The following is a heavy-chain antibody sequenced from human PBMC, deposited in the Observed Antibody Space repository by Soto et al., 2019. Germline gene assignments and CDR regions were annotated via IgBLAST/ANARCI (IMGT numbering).Heavy chain of an antibody. CDR3: AKTAQLSASKKAEFDY. V-gene: IGHV3-23*01. CDR1: GFTFSSYA. D-gene: IGHD3-16*02. J-gene: IGHJ4*02. Sequence: EVQLLESGGGLVQPGGSLRLSCAASGFTFSSYAMSWVRQAPGKGLEWVSALSGSGGSTYYADSVNGRFTISRDNSKNTLYLQMNSLRAEDTAVDYCAKTAQLSASKKAEFDYWGQGTLVTVSS. CDR2: LSGSGGST.